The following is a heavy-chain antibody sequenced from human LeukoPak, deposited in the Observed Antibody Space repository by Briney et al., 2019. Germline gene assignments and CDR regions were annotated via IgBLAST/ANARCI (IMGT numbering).Heavy chain of an antibody. V-gene: IGHV3-23*01. CDR3: ARERGYYYDSSGQLDY. CDR2: ISGSGGST. J-gene: IGHJ4*02. CDR1: GFTFSSYA. D-gene: IGHD3-22*01. Sequence: PGGSLRLSCAASGFTFSSYAMSWVRQAPGKGLEWVSAISGSGGSTYYADSVKGRFTISRDNSKNTLYLQMNSLRAEDTAVYYCARERGYYYDSSGQLDYWGQGTLVTVSS.